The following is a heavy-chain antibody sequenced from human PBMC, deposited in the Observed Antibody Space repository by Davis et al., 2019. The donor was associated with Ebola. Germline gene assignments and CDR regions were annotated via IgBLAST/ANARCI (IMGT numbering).Heavy chain of an antibody. D-gene: IGHD3-10*01. V-gene: IGHV1-46*01. J-gene: IGHJ5*02. CDR3: ARARYYGSGSYWGGPSFDP. Sequence: ASVKVSCKASGYTFTSYYMHWVRQAPGQGLEWMGIINPSGGSTSYAQKFQGRVTITADESTSTAYMELSSLRSEDTAVYYCARARYYGSGSYWGGPSFDPWGQGTLVTVSS. CDR2: INPSGGST. CDR1: GYTFTSYY.